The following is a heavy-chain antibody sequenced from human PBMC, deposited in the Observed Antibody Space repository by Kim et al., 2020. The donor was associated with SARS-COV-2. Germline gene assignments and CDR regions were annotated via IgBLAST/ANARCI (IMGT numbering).Heavy chain of an antibody. V-gene: IGHV3-30*18. D-gene: IGHD3-9*01. CDR2: ISYDGSNK. CDR1: GFTFSSYG. J-gene: IGHJ3*02. CDR3: AKLAYYDILTGPHDAFDI. Sequence: GGSLRLSCAASGFTFSSYGMHWVRQAPGKGLEWVAVISYDGSNKYYADSVKGRFTISRDNSKNTLYLQMNSLRAEDTAVYYCAKLAYYDILTGPHDAFDIWGQGTMVTVSS.